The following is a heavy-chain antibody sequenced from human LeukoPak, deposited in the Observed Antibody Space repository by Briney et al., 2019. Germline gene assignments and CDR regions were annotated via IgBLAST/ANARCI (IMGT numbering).Heavy chain of an antibody. CDR3: ARHSSVAGTSGFDY. J-gene: IGHJ4*02. CDR1: GGSIRSYY. Sequence: PSETLSLTCTVSGGSIRSYYWSWIRQPPGKGLEWIGYIYYSGSTNYNPSLKSRVTISLDTSKIQFSLKVSSVTATDTAVYYCARHSSVAGTSGFDYWGQGTLVTVSS. D-gene: IGHD6-19*01. CDR2: IYYSGST. V-gene: IGHV4-59*08.